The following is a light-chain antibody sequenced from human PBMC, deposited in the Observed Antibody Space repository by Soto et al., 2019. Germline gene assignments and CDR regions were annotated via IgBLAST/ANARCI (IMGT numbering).Light chain of an antibody. V-gene: IGKV3-20*01. CDR1: QSVTKNF. CDR3: QQYDNWPPWT. J-gene: IGKJ1*01. CDR2: GAS. Sequence: EVVLTQSPGTLSLSRGERATLSCRASQSVTKNFLAWYQQKPGQAPRLLIYGASSRPGGIPDRFSGSGSGTEFTLTISSLQSEDFAEYHRQQYDNWPPWTFGQGTKVHIK.